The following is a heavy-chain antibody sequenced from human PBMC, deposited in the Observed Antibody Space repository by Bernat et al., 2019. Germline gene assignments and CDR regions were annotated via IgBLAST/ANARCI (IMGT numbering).Heavy chain of an antibody. CDR2: ISSSSSYI. CDR1: GFTFSSYS. D-gene: IGHD4-17*01. Sequence: DVQLLESGGGLVKPGGSLRLSCAASGFTFSSYSMNWVRQAPGKGLEWVSSISSSSSYIYYADSVKGRFTISRDNAKNSLYLQMNSLRAEDTAIYYCARDPDGDYDFDYWGQGTLVTVSS. J-gene: IGHJ4*02. V-gene: IGHV3-21*02. CDR3: ARDPDGDYDFDY.